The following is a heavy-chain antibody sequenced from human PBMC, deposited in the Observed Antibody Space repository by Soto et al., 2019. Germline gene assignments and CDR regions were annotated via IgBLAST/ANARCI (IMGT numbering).Heavy chain of an antibody. J-gene: IGHJ6*02. CDR2: ISSVSNYM. CDR1: GFTFNSYS. D-gene: IGHD6-13*01. Sequence: GGSLRLSCAVSGFTFNSYSMNWVRQAPGKGLEWVSSISSVSNYMYYTDSVKGRFTISRDNARNSLYLQMNSLRAEDTAVYYCARAGGYSRTTPNQTAYDMDVWGQGTTVTVSS. V-gene: IGHV3-21*01. CDR3: ARAGGYSRTTPNQTAYDMDV.